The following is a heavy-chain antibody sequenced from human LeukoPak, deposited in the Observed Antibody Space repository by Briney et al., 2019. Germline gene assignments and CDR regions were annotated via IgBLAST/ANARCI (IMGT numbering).Heavy chain of an antibody. J-gene: IGHJ3*02. CDR2: ISSSGSTI. CDR1: GFTFSSYA. D-gene: IGHD6-13*01. Sequence: GGSLRLSCSASGFTFSSYAMHWVRQAPGKGLEWVSYISSSGSTIYYADSVKGRFTISRDNAKNSLYLQMNSLRAEDTAVYYCARAIAAAYDAFDIWGQGTMVTVSS. CDR3: ARAIAAAYDAFDI. V-gene: IGHV3-48*04.